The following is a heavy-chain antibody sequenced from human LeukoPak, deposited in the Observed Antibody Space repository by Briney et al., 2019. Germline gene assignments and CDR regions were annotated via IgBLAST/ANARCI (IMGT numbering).Heavy chain of an antibody. V-gene: IGHV1-46*01. CDR2: INPSGGST. Sequence: ASVKVSCKASGYTFTSYYMHWVRQAPGQGLEWMGIINPSGGSTSYAQKFQGRVTMTRDMSTSTVYMELSSLRSEDTAVYYCASFYYGSGRGVHWGQGTLVTVSS. CDR1: GYTFTSYY. D-gene: IGHD3-10*01. J-gene: IGHJ4*02. CDR3: ASFYYGSGRGVH.